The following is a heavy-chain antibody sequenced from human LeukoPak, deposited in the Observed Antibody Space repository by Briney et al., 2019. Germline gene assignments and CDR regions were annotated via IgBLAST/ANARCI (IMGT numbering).Heavy chain of an antibody. V-gene: IGHV3-7*01. Sequence: GGSLRLSCATSGFIFSNYWMSWVRQAPGKGLEWVANIKQDGSETYYVDSVKGRFTFSRDNAKDSLYLQMNSLRAEDTAVYYCARDATRGGDFDYWGQGTLVTVSS. CDR1: GFIFSNYW. CDR3: ARDATRGGDFDY. J-gene: IGHJ4*02. CDR2: IKQDGSET. D-gene: IGHD3-16*01.